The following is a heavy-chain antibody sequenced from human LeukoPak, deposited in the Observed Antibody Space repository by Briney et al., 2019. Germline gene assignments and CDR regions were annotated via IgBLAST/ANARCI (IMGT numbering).Heavy chain of an antibody. Sequence: SETLSLTCTVSGGSISSYYWSWIRQPPGKGLEWIGEINHSGSTNYNPSLKSRVTISVDTSKNQFSLKLSSVTAADTAVYYCARVKGSGSYCNVRLGFDYWGQGTLVTVSS. D-gene: IGHD3-10*01. CDR3: ARVKGSGSYCNVRLGFDY. V-gene: IGHV4-34*01. CDR2: INHSGST. CDR1: GGSISSYY. J-gene: IGHJ4*02.